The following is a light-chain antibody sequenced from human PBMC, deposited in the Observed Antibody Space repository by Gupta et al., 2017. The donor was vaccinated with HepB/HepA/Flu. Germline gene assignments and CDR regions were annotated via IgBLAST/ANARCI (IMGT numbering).Light chain of an antibody. J-gene: IGKJ2*04. CDR2: GAS. Sequence: EIVLTQSPGTLSLSPGERATLSCRASQSVSSSYLAWYQQKPGQAPRLLIYGASSRATGIPDRFSGSGSGTDFTLTISRLEPEDFAVYYCQQESSFGQGTKLEIK. CDR1: QSVSSSY. CDR3: QQESS. V-gene: IGKV3-20*01.